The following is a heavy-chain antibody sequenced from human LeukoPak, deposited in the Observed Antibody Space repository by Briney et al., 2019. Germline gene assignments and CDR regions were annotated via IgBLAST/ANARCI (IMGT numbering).Heavy chain of an antibody. Sequence: SETLSLTCTVSGGSISSYYWGWIRQPPGKGLEWIGSIYYSGSTYYNPSLKSRVTISVDTSKNQFSLKLSSVTAADTAVYYCARPSRGYSYEFDYWGQGTLVTVSS. J-gene: IGHJ4*02. CDR2: IYYSGST. CDR3: ARPSRGYSYEFDY. V-gene: IGHV4-39*01. CDR1: GGSISSYY. D-gene: IGHD5-18*01.